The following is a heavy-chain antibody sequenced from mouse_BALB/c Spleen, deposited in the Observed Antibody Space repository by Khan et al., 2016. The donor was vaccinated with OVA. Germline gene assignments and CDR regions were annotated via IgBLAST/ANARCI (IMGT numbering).Heavy chain of an antibody. CDR2: INTYTGEP. V-gene: IGHV9-1*02. Sequence: QIQLVQSGPELKKPGETVKISCKASAYTFTNYGMNWVKQAPGKGLKWMGWINTYTGEPTYTDDFKGRFAFSLETSASTAYLQINNLKNEDMATYFCARGASYWYFDVWGAGTTVTVS. CDR3: ARGASYWYFDV. J-gene: IGHJ1*01. CDR1: AYTFTNYG.